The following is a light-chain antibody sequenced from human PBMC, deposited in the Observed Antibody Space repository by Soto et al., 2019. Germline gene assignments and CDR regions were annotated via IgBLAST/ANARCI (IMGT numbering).Light chain of an antibody. V-gene: IGKV1-5*01. Sequence: DIHMTQAPSTLSASVADRVTITCRASQSINAWLAWYQQKPGKAPKLLIYAASTLQSGVPSRFSGSGSGTDFTLTISSLQPDDFATYYCQQYNSYSWTFGQGTKV. CDR3: QQYNSYSWT. CDR2: AAS. J-gene: IGKJ1*01. CDR1: QSINAW.